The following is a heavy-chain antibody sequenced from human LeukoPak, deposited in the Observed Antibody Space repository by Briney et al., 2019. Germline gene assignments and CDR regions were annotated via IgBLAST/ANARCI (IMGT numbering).Heavy chain of an antibody. CDR2: IYYTGKN. CDR3: VRRDTGWNYFDY. J-gene: IGHJ4*02. Sequence: SETLSLTCAVSGGSINSHYVGWIRQPPGKGLQWIGDIYYTGKNNYNPSLKSRVTISLDTSKDHLSLNLTSVVAADTAIYYCVRRDTGWNYFDYWGQGILVTVSS. V-gene: IGHV4-59*08. D-gene: IGHD6-19*01. CDR1: GGSINSHY.